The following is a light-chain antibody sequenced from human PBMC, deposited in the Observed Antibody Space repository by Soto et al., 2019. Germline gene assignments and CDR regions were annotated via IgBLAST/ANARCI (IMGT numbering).Light chain of an antibody. CDR1: QSVSSNH. Sequence: ENLLARPPGSQSLSPWEGAPLSFRAIQSVSSNHLAWYQQKSGQAPRLLVYGASSRATGIPDRFSGSGSGTDFTLTITRLEPEDFAVYYCQQYATSHMYTFGQGSMADIK. CDR3: QQYATSHMYT. V-gene: IGKV3-20*01. CDR2: GAS. J-gene: IGKJ2*01.